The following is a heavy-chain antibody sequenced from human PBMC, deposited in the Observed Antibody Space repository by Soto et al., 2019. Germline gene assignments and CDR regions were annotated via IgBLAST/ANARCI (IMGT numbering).Heavy chain of an antibody. D-gene: IGHD3-22*01. CDR1: GVSISSGGYY. V-gene: IGHV4-31*03. J-gene: IGHJ4*02. CDR3: AREYYYDSSGFDY. CDR2: IYYSGST. Sequence: SETLCLTCTVSGVSISSGGYYWTWIRQHPQKGLEWIGHIYYSGSTYYNPSLKSRVTISVDTSKNQFSLKLSSVTAADTAVYYCAREYYYDSSGFDYWGQGTLVTVS.